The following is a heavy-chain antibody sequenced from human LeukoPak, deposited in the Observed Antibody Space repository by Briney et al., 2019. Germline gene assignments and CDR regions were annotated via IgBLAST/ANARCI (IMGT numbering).Heavy chain of an antibody. CDR1: GFTFSSYG. V-gene: IGHV3-30*18. D-gene: IGHD6-19*01. J-gene: IGHJ4*02. CDR3: AKEQWLVPAS. CDR2: ISFDGRNK. Sequence: GSLRLSCAASGFTFSSYGMHWVRQAPGKGLEWVAVISFDGRNKYYADSVKGRFTISRDNSKNTLYLQMDSLRVEDTAVYHCAKEQWLVPASWGQGILVTVSS.